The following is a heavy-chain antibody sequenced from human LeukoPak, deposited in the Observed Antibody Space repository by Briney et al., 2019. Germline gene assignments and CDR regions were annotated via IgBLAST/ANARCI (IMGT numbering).Heavy chain of an antibody. CDR1: GGSISSGGYY. CDR3: ARGAIFGVVIHRFDY. CDR2: IYHSGST. D-gene: IGHD3-3*01. J-gene: IGHJ4*02. V-gene: IGHV4-30-2*01. Sequence: PSQTLSLTYTVSGGSISSGGYYWSWNRQPPGKGLEWNGYIYHSGSTYYNPSLKSRVTISVDRSKNQFSLKLSSVTAADTAVYYCARGAIFGVVIHRFDYWGQGTLVTVSS.